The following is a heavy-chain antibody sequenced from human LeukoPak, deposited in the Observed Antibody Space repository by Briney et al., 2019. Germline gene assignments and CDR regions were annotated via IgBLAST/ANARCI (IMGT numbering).Heavy chain of an antibody. CDR3: ATGPFSLTRVIDWHFDL. CDR2: ISTSGSTI. J-gene: IGHJ2*01. D-gene: IGHD2-21*01. V-gene: IGHV3-11*01. Sequence: GGSLRLSCAASGFTFSDYYMRWIRQAPGKGLEWISYISTSGSTIYYADSVEGRFTISRDNAKNSLYLKINSLRAEDTAVYYCATGPFSLTRVIDWHFDLWGRGTLVTVSS. CDR1: GFTFSDYY.